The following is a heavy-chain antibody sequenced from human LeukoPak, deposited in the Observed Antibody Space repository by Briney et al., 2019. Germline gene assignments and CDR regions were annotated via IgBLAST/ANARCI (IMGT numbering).Heavy chain of an antibody. J-gene: IGHJ5*02. CDR3: AKANVVAAMADWFDP. Sequence: GRSLRLSCAASGFTFSSYGMHWVRQAPGKGLEWVSAISGSGGSTYYADSVKGRFTISRDNSKNTLYLQMNSLRAEDTAVYYCAKANVVAAMADWFDPWGQGTLVTVSS. D-gene: IGHD2-15*01. CDR1: GFTFSSYG. CDR2: ISGSGGST. V-gene: IGHV3-23*01.